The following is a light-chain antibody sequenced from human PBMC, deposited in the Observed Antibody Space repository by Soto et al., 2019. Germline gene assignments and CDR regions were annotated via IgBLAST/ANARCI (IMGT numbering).Light chain of an antibody. Sequence: EIVLTQSPDTLSLSPGERATLSCRASQSFSSIYLTWYQQKPGQAPRLLIYGASSRATGIPDRFNGSGSGTDFTLTISRLETEDFAVYYCQQYDSPPYTFGQGTKLEIK. CDR1: QSFSSIY. CDR2: GAS. V-gene: IGKV3-20*01. J-gene: IGKJ2*01. CDR3: QQYDSPPYT.